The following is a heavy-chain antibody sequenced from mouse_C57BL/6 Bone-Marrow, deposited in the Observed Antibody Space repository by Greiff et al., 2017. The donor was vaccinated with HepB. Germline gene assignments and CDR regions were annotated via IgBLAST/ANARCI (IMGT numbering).Heavy chain of an antibody. Sequence: EVKLMESGAELVKPGASVKLSCTASGFNIKDYYMHWVKQRTEQGLEWIGRIDPEDGETKYAPKFQGKATITADTSSNTAYLQLSSLTSEDTAVYYCAYGSSLYWYFDVWGTGTTVTVSS. CDR3: AYGSSLYWYFDV. D-gene: IGHD1-1*01. V-gene: IGHV14-2*01. CDR1: GFNIKDYY. CDR2: IDPEDGET. J-gene: IGHJ1*03.